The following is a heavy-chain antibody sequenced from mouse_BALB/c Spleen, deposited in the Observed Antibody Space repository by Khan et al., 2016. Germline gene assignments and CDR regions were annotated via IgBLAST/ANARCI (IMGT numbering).Heavy chain of an antibody. J-gene: IGHJ1*01. CDR2: IISGGNT. CDR3: ARAGGYFDV. V-gene: IGHV5-6-5*01. Sequence: EVELVESGGGLVKPGGSLKLSCAASGFTFSYYAMSWVRQTPEKRLEWVASIISGGNTYYPDSVKCRFTISRDNARNILYLQMSSLGSEDTTMYYCARAGGYFDVWGAGTTVTVSS. CDR1: GFTFSYYA.